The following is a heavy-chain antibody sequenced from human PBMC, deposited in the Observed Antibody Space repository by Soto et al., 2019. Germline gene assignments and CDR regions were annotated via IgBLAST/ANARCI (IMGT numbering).Heavy chain of an antibody. J-gene: IGHJ5*02. Sequence: RGSLRLSCAASGFTFSSYGMHWVRQAPGKGLEWVAVIWYDGSNKYYADSVKGRFTISRDNSKNTLYLQMNSLRAEDTAVYYCARAYSSSWDNWFDPWGQGTLVTVSS. CDR3: ARAYSSSWDNWFDP. CDR1: GFTFSSYG. V-gene: IGHV3-33*01. CDR2: IWYDGSNK. D-gene: IGHD6-13*01.